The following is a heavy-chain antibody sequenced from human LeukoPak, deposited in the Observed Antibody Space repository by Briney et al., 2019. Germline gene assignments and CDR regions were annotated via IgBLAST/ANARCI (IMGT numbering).Heavy chain of an antibody. CDR1: GFTFSSYW. V-gene: IGHV3-74*01. CDR3: ARGGRYAYFLDY. CDR2: IKSDGSST. J-gene: IGHJ4*02. Sequence: GGSLRLSCVASGFTFSSYWMHWVRQGPGKGLVWVSRIKSDGSSTSYADSVKGRFTISRDNAKNTVYVHMNSLRDEDTAVYYCARGGRYAYFLDYWGQGTLVTVSS. D-gene: IGHD3-16*01.